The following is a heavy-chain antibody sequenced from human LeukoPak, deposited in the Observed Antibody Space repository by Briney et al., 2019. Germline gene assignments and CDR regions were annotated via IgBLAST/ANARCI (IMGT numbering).Heavy chain of an antibody. CDR2: IYSSGST. CDR1: GGSISSYY. CDR3: ARLSPWYYSLDV. V-gene: IGHV4-59*08. J-gene: IGHJ6*02. Sequence: SETLSLTCTVFGGSISSYYWSWIRQPPGKGLEWIGYIYSSGSTNYNPSLKSRVTISVDTSKNQFSLKLSSVTAADTAVYYCARLSPWYYSLDVWGQGTTVTVSS.